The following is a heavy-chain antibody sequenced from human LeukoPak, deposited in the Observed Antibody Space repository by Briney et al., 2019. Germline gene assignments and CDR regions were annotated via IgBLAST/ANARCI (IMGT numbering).Heavy chain of an antibody. CDR3: AIQPWGSGNNWYFDL. Sequence: ASVKVSCKASGYTFTGHYMHWARQAPGQGLEWMGWINPNSAGTNYAQKFQGRVTMTRDTSISTAYMELSSLRSDDTAVYYCAIQPWGSGNNWYFDLWGRGTLVTVSS. J-gene: IGHJ2*01. CDR2: INPNSAGT. CDR1: GYTFTGHY. D-gene: IGHD7-27*01. V-gene: IGHV1-2*02.